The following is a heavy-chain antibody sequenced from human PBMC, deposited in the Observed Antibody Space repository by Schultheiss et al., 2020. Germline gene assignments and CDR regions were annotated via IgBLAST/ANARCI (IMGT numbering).Heavy chain of an antibody. D-gene: IGHD4-23*01. Sequence: GGSLRLSCAASGLTFDDYTMHWVRQAPGKGLEWVSLISGDGGSTYYADSVKGRFTISRDNSKNSLYLQMNSLRTEDTALYYCAKSFYGGNRASWGFYFDYWVEGALVNVSS. CDR2: ISGDGGST. V-gene: IGHV3-43*02. CDR3: AKSFYGGNRASWGFYFDY. J-gene: IGHJ4*02. CDR1: GLTFDDYT.